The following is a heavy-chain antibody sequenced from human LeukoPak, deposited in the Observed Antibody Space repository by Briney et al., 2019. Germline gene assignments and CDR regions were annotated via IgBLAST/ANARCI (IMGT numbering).Heavy chain of an antibody. CDR1: GSTLIDLS. D-gene: IGHD2-21*02. V-gene: IGHV1-24*01. Sequence: ASVKVSFKFSGSTLIDLSIHWVRQAPGKGLEYVGGSDPEDGERFHAQRFQGGVTMTEDTSMDTAYMELSSLRSEDTAVYYCVTDRARLFWYFDLWGRGTLVTVSS. CDR3: VTDRARLFWYFDL. CDR2: SDPEDGER. J-gene: IGHJ2*01.